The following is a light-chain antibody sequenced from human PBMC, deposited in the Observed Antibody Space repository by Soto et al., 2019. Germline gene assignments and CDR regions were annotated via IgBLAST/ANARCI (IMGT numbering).Light chain of an antibody. CDR1: SSDVGTYNL. J-gene: IGLJ1*01. Sequence: QSALTQPASVSGSPGQSITISCTGTSSDVGTYNLVSWYQQNPGKAPKLMIYEGSKRPSGVSNRFSGSKSGNTASLTISGLQAKDEADYYCCSYTGSSTFHVFGTGTKVTVL. CDR3: CSYTGSSTFHV. V-gene: IGLV2-23*03. CDR2: EGS.